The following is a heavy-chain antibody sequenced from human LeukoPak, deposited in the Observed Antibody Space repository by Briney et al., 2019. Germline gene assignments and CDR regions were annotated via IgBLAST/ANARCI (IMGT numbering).Heavy chain of an antibody. CDR3: AGCAGNSCYFDY. V-gene: IGHV3-7*01. Sequence: GGSLRLSCAASGFSFISYSMSWVRQAPGKGLEWVANIKQDGSAKNYVDSVKGRFTISRDNAKNSLYLQLNSLRAEDTAVYYCAGCAGNSCYFDYWGQGTLVIVSS. J-gene: IGHJ4*02. D-gene: IGHD1-1*01. CDR1: GFSFISYS. CDR2: IKQDGSAK.